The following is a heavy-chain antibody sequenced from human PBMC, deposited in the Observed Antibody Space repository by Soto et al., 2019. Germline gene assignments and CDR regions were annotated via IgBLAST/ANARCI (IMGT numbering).Heavy chain of an antibody. Sequence: SVKVSSKASGYTFTSYGITWVRQAPGQGLEWMGWISAHDGNTDYAQKLQGRVIVTRDTSTSTAYMELRSLRSDDTAVYYCARGRYGDYWGQGALVTVSS. CDR2: ISAHDGNT. CDR1: GYTFTSYG. V-gene: IGHV1-18*01. CDR3: ARGRYGDY. J-gene: IGHJ4*02. D-gene: IGHD1-1*01.